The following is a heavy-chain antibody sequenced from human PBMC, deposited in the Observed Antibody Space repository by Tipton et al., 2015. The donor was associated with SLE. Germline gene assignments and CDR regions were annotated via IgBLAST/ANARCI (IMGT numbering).Heavy chain of an antibody. CDR2: IVVGSGDT. Sequence: QLVQSGAEVKKPGTSVKVSCKTSGFTFSSSAMQWVRQARGQPLEWIGWIVVGSGDTSYSQKFQERVTITRDTSTSTVYMELSSLRSEDTAVYYCARGHCTGGVCSDAFDIWGQGTMVTVSS. V-gene: IGHV1-58*02. J-gene: IGHJ3*02. CDR1: GFTFSSSA. CDR3: ARGHCTGGVCSDAFDI. D-gene: IGHD2-8*02.